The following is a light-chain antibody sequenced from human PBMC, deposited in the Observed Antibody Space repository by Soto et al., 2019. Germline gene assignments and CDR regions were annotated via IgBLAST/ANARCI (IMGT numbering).Light chain of an antibody. Sequence: DIQVTQSPPTLSASVGDRVTITCRASQTISTWMAWYQQKTGEAPKLLVYDASTLQSGVASRFSGSGSGTEFTLIISGLQPDDSATYYCQQYTNTNNPWMFGQGTKVDIK. CDR2: DAS. V-gene: IGKV1-5*01. CDR1: QTISTW. CDR3: QQYTNTNNPWM. J-gene: IGKJ1*01.